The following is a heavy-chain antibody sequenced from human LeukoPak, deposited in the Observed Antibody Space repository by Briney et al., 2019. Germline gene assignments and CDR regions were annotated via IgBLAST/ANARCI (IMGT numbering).Heavy chain of an antibody. Sequence: QTGGSLRLSCAASGFTFSSYAMHWVRQAPGKGLEWVAVISYDGSNKYYADSVKGRFTISRDNSKNTLYLQMNSLRPEDTAVYYCAREGQEFDHWGQGTLVTVSS. V-gene: IGHV3-30*04. CDR3: AREGQEFDH. CDR1: GFTFSSYA. J-gene: IGHJ5*02. CDR2: ISYDGSNK.